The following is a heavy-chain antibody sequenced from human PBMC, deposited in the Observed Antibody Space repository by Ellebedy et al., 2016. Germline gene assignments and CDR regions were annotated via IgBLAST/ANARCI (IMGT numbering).Heavy chain of an antibody. V-gene: IGHV4-34*01. CDR2: INHSGST. Sequence: SETLSLTXAVYGGSFSGYYWSWIRQPPGKGLEWIGEINHSGSTNYNPSLKSRVTISVDTSKNQFSLKLSSVTAADTAVYYCARGYCSSTSCYNEDYWGQGTLVTVSS. CDR3: ARGYCSSTSCYNEDY. J-gene: IGHJ4*02. CDR1: GGSFSGYY. D-gene: IGHD2-2*02.